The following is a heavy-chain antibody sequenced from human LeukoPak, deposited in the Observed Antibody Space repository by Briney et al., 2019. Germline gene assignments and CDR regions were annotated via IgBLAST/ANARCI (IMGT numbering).Heavy chain of an antibody. CDR2: FYTSGDT. J-gene: IGHJ4*02. CDR1: GGSISSGSYY. V-gene: IGHV4-61*02. D-gene: IGHD2-15*01. Sequence: SETLSLTCTVSGGSISSGSYYWSWIRQPAGKGLEWIGRFYTSGDTNYNPSLMSRVTMSVDTSKNQFSLKLSSVTAADTAVYYCARERVGYCSGGSCPYYFDYWGQGTLVTVSS. CDR3: ARERVGYCSGGSCPYYFDY.